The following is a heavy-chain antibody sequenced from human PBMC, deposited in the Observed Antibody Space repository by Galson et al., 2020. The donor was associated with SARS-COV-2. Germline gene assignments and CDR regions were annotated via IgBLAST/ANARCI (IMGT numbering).Heavy chain of an antibody. Sequence: TGGSLRLSCAASGFSFNKYAMSWVRQAPGKGLEWVSSISGSGAGPYYADSVKGRFTISRDNSKNTLYLQMSSLRAEDTAVYFCAKGDFVAVPASGFDYWGQGTLVTVSS. J-gene: IGHJ4*02. CDR1: GFSFNKYA. V-gene: IGHV3-23*01. D-gene: IGHD2-2*01. CDR3: AKGDFVAVPASGFDY. CDR2: ISGSGAGP.